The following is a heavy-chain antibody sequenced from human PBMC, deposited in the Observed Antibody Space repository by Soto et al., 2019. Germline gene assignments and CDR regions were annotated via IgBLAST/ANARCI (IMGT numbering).Heavy chain of an antibody. D-gene: IGHD2-8*01. CDR2: IHHTGSTT. V-gene: IGHV4-4*02. J-gene: IGHJ5*02. Sequence: QVQLQESGPGLVKPSETLSLTCAVSGGSISTNDWWTWVRQPPGKGLEWIGDIHHTGSTTNYSPSLQSRVTVSIDKSENQFSLRLTSVTAADTAVYYYATRDCTNNVCHFPWGQGTLVTVSS. CDR1: GGSISTNDW. CDR3: ATRDCTNNVCHFP.